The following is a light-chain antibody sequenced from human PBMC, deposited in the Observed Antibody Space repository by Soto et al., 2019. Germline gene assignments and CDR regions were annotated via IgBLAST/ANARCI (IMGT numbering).Light chain of an antibody. CDR3: HQYGISPPT. CDR1: QSVRNNY. CDR2: DAS. J-gene: IGKJ1*01. V-gene: IGKV3-20*01. Sequence: EIVLTQSPGTLSLSPGESATLSCRASQSVRNNYLAWYQQKPGQAPRLLIYDASSRATGIPDRFSGGGSGTDFTLTISSLEPEDFAVFYCHQYGISPPTFGPGTKVDIK.